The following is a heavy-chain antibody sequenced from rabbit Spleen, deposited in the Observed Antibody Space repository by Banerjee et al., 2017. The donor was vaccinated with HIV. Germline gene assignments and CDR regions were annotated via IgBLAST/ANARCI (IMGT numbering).Heavy chain of an antibody. V-gene: IGHV1S47*01. CDR2: IYAAKGST. Sequence: QEQLVESGGGLVKPGASLTLTCKASGFSFSNKAVMCWVRQAPGKGLEWIGIIYAAKGSTDHASWVNGRFTISSDNAQSTVDLKMTSLTAADTATYFCARAIVPWLGLTRLDLWGPGTLVTVS. D-gene: IGHD4-1*01. CDR3: ARAIVPWLGLTRLDL. J-gene: IGHJ3*01. CDR1: GFSFSNKA.